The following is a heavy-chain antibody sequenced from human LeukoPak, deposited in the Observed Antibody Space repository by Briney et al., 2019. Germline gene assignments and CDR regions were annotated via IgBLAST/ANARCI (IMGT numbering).Heavy chain of an antibody. D-gene: IGHD3-22*01. CDR3: ARHDYDRSGYNWFDP. Sequence: SETLSLTCTVSGGSISSGGYSWGWIRQPPGKGLEWIGSVYYSGSTYYNPSLKGRVTISVDTSKNQFSLKLSSVTAADTTVYYCARHDYDRSGYNWFDPWGQGTLVTVSS. CDR2: VYYSGST. CDR1: GGSISSGGYS. J-gene: IGHJ5*02. V-gene: IGHV4-39*01.